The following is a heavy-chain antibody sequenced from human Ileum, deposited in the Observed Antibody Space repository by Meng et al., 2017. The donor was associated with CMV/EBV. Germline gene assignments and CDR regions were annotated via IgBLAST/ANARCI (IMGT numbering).Heavy chain of an antibody. CDR2: ISYDGSNK. CDR3: ARDYGQLWLSGWFDP. J-gene: IGHJ5*02. V-gene: IGHV3-30-3*01. D-gene: IGHD5-18*01. Sequence: GESLKISCAASGFTFSSYAMHWVRQAPGKGLEWVAVISYDGSNKYYADSVKGRFTISRDNSKNTLYLQMNSPRAEDTAVYYCARDYGQLWLSGWFDPWGQGTLVTVSS. CDR1: GFTFSSYA.